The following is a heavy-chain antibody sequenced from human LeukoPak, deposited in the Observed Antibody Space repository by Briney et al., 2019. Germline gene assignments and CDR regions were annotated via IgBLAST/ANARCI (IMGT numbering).Heavy chain of an antibody. Sequence: PSETLSLTCAVYAGSFSSYYWGWIRQPPGKGLEWIGSIYYSGSTYYNPSLKSRVTISVDTSKNQVSLKLCCVTAADTAVYYCATTRVRGVGLVWGQGTLVTVSS. CDR2: IYYSGST. CDR3: ATTRVRGVGLV. CDR1: AGSFSSYY. D-gene: IGHD3-10*01. V-gene: IGHV4-39*01. J-gene: IGHJ4*02.